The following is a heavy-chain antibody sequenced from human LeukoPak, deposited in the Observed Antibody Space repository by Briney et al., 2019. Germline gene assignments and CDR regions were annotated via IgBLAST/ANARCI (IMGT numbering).Heavy chain of an antibody. CDR2: ISAYNGNT. Sequence: ASVKVSCKASGYTFTSYGISWVRQAPGQGLEWVGCISAYNGNTNYAQKLQGRVTMTTDTSTSTAYMEPRSLRSDDTAVYYCARSGYYYDSSGYSPFAEYFQHWGQGTLVTVSS. CDR1: GYTFTSYG. J-gene: IGHJ1*01. D-gene: IGHD3-22*01. V-gene: IGHV1-18*01. CDR3: ARSGYYYDSSGYSPFAEYFQH.